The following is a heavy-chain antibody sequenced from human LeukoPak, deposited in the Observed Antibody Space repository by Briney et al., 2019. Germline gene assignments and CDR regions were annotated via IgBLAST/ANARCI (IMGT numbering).Heavy chain of an antibody. CDR2: ISAYNGNT. V-gene: IGHV1-18*01. J-gene: IGHJ4*02. D-gene: IGHD3-22*01. CDR3: ARVRTYYYDSSGYYGDY. Sequence: ASVEVSCKASGYTFTNYGISWVRQAPGQGLEWMGWISAYNGNTNYAQKLQGRVTMTTDTSTSTAYMELRSLRSDDTAVYYCARVRTYYYDSSGYYGDYWGQGTLVTVSS. CDR1: GYTFTNYG.